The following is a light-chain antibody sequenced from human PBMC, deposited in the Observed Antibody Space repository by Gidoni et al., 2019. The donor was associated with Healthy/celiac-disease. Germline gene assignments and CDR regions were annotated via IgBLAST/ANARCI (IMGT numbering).Light chain of an antibody. V-gene: IGKV3-20*01. CDR3: QQYGSSQGYT. J-gene: IGKJ2*01. CDR1: QSVSSSY. CDR2: GAS. Sequence: EIVLTQYPGTLSLSPGERATLSCRASQSVSSSYLDWYQQKPGQAPRLRIYGASSRSTGIPDRFSGSGSGTDFTLTISRLEPEDFAVYYCQQYGSSQGYTFGQGTKLEIK.